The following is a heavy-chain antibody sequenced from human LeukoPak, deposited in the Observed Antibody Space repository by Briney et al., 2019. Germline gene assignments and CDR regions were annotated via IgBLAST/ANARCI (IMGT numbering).Heavy chain of an antibody. D-gene: IGHD1-26*01. Sequence: PSETLSLTCTVSGGSISSATYYWNWIRQPAGKGLEWIGRIYTSGSTNYNPSLKSRVTTSVDTSKTQFSLKLTSVTAAVTAVYYCARSPYLRTYGYGPWELPVSYFDYWGQGTLVTVSS. V-gene: IGHV4-61*02. CDR1: GGSISSATYY. CDR2: IYTSGST. CDR3: ARSPYLRTYGYGPWELPVSYFDY. J-gene: IGHJ4*02.